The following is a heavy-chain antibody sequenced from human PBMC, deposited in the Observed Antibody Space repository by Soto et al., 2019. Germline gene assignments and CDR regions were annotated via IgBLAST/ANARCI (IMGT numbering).Heavy chain of an antibody. CDR2: INSDGSGT. V-gene: IGHV3-74*01. CDR1: GFTFSSYW. J-gene: IGHJ4*02. CDR3: VRARLLGYSYGPV. Sequence: GGSLRLSCAASGFTFSSYWMHWVRQAPGKGLAWVSRINSDGSGTNYADSVKGRFTISRDNAKNTLYPQMNSLRAEDTAVYYCVRARLLGYSYGPVWGQGTLVTVSS. D-gene: IGHD5-18*01.